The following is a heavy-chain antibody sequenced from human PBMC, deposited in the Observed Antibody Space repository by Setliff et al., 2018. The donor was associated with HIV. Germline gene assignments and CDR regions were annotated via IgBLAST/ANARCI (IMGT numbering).Heavy chain of an antibody. V-gene: IGHV5-51*01. D-gene: IGHD3-22*01. CDR1: EYTFTSYW. Sequence: GESLKISCKGSEYTFTSYWIAWVRQMPGKGLEWMGIIYPGDSDTRYSPSFEGQVTISADKSISTAYLQWSSLKASDTAMYYCARHDYYDSGGFYTLYYFDYWGPGTLVTVSS. CDR3: ARHDYYDSGGFYTLYYFDY. CDR2: IYPGDSDT. J-gene: IGHJ4*02.